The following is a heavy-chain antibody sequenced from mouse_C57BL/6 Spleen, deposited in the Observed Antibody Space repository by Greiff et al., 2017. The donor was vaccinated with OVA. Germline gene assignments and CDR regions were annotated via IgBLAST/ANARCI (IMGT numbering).Heavy chain of an antibody. CDR3: SRGYGSTHWYFDV. Sequence: QVQLQQPGAELVMPGASVKLSCKASGYTFTSYWMHWVKQRPGQGLEWIGEFDPSDSYTNYNQKFKGKSTLTVDKSSSTDYMQLSSLTSEDSAVYYCSRGYGSTHWYFDVWGTGTTVTVSS. V-gene: IGHV1-69*01. J-gene: IGHJ1*03. D-gene: IGHD1-1*01. CDR2: FDPSDSYT. CDR1: GYTFTSYW.